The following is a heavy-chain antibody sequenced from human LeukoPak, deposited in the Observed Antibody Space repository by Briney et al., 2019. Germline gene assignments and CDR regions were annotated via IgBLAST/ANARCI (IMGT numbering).Heavy chain of an antibody. CDR2: IYNTESP. Sequence: PSETLSLICTVSGASDSSTNFYWPWVRQPAGKGLVWIGRIYNTESPSYSPSLKSRVTISLHTSTNQFSLKLSSVTAADTAVYYCARDSRGGGFTIFGVVTNYYYYYMDVWGKGTTVTVSS. V-gene: IGHV4-61*02. J-gene: IGHJ6*03. D-gene: IGHD3-3*01. CDR3: ARDSRGGGFTIFGVVTNYYYYYMDV. CDR1: GASDSSTNFY.